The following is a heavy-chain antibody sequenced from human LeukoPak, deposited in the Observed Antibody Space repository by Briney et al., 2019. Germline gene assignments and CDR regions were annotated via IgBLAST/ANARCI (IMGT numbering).Heavy chain of an antibody. CDR3: ARGLITGAAGTYYYYGMDV. V-gene: IGHV3-64*01. CDR1: GFIFSRYG. Sequence: PGGSLRLSCVASGFIFSRYGMHWVRQAPGKGLEYVSAISNSGGSTYYANSVKGRFTISRDNSKNTLYLQMGSLRGEDMAVYYCARGLITGAAGTYYYYGMDVWDQGTTVTVS. J-gene: IGHJ6*02. D-gene: IGHD6-13*01. CDR2: ISNSGGST.